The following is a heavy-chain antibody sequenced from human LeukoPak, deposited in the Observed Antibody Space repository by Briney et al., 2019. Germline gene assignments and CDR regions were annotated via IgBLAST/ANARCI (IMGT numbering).Heavy chain of an antibody. V-gene: IGHV1-69*13. CDR2: IIPIFGTA. J-gene: IGHJ4*02. D-gene: IGHD4-17*01. Sequence: SVKVSCKASGGTFTSYAISWVRQAPGQGLEWMGGIIPIFGTANYAQKFQGRVTITADESTSTAYMELSSLRSEDTAVYYCARGGANGVTVTTYSVDYWGQGTLVTVSS. CDR3: ARGGANGVTVTTYSVDY. CDR1: GGTFTSYA.